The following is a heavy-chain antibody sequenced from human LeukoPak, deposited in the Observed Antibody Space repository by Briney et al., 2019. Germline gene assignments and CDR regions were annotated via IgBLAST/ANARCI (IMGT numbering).Heavy chain of an antibody. CDR1: GGTFSSYA. Sequence: SVKVSCKASGGTFSSYAISWVRQAPGQGLEWMGGIIPIFGTANYAQKFQGRVTITTDESTSTAYMELSSLRSDDTAVYYCAKDTRWLLARDAFDIWGQGTMVTVSS. D-gene: IGHD3-22*01. CDR3: AKDTRWLLARDAFDI. CDR2: IIPIFGTA. V-gene: IGHV1-69*05. J-gene: IGHJ3*02.